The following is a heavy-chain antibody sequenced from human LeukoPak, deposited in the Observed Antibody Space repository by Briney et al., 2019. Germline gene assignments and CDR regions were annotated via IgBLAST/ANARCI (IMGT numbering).Heavy chain of an antibody. Sequence: SETLSLTCTVSGGSISSGNYYWSWIRQHPGKGLEWIGYIHHSGSTYYNPSLKSRVIISVDTSKNQFSLKLNSVSAADTAVYYCAKAAAGTREFDYWGQGTLVTVSS. CDR1: GGSISSGNYY. CDR3: AKAAAGTREFDY. V-gene: IGHV4-31*03. CDR2: IHHSGST. J-gene: IGHJ4*02. D-gene: IGHD6-13*01.